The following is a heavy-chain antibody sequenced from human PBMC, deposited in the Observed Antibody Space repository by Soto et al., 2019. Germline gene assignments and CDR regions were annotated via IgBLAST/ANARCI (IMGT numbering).Heavy chain of an antibody. CDR3: VRGDNWNDEASDY. V-gene: IGHV3-33*01. J-gene: IGHJ4*02. CDR1: GFMFSNHG. CDR2: IWSDGNNK. Sequence: QVPLVESGGGVVQPGESLRLSCAASGFMFSNHGMHWVRQAPGKGLEWVAVIWSDGNNKYYADSVKGRFTISRDNSKNTVYLQMNSLRAEDTAVYYGVRGDNWNDEASDYWGQGTLVTVSS. D-gene: IGHD1-1*01.